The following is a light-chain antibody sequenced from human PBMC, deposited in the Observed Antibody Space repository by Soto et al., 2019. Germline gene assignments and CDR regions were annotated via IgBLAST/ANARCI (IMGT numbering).Light chain of an antibody. CDR3: QQYDNWPPT. Sequence: EIVLTQSPATLSLSPGERATLSCRASQSVSSQLAWYQQKPGQAPRLLIYGASTRATGIPARFSGSGSGTEFTLTINSLQSEDFVVYYCQQYDNWPPTFGQGTRLE. CDR1: QSVSSQ. J-gene: IGKJ5*01. CDR2: GAS. V-gene: IGKV3D-15*01.